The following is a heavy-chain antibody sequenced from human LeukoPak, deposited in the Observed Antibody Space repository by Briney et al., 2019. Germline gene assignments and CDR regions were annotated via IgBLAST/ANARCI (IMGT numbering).Heavy chain of an antibody. Sequence: PGGSLRLSCAASGFTFSDYYMSWIRQAPGKGLEWVSYISSSNTYTNYAGSVKGRFTISRDDAKNSLYLQMNSLRAEDTAVYYCAKGSAAMVRGVISHWGQGTLVTVSS. J-gene: IGHJ4*02. CDR2: ISSSNTYT. CDR3: AKGSAAMVRGVISH. CDR1: GFTFSDYY. D-gene: IGHD3-10*01. V-gene: IGHV3-11*05.